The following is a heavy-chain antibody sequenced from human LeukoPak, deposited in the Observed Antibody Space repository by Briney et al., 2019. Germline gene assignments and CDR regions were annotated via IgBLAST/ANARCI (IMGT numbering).Heavy chain of an antibody. CDR3: ATDPIVGATHGDY. J-gene: IGHJ4*02. V-gene: IGHV1-18*01. CDR2: ISAYNGNT. D-gene: IGHD1-26*01. CDR1: GYTFTSYG. Sequence: ASVKVSCKASGYTFTSYGISWVRQAPGQGLEWMGWISAYNGNTNYAQKLQGRVTMTEDTSTDTAYMELSSLRSEDTAVYYCATDPIVGATHGDYWGQGTLVTVSS.